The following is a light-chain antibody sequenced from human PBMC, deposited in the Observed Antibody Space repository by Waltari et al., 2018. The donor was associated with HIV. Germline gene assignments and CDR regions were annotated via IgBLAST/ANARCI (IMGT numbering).Light chain of an antibody. Sequence: DIQMTQSPSSLPASIGDRVTITCRACQSIANYVNWYQQKPGTAPKLLIYLASTLQSGVPSRFSGGGSETDFTLTINTLQPEDFATYCQQSNMTPHTFGPGTKLEIK. CDR2: LAS. CDR3: QQSNMTPHT. J-gene: IGKJ2*01. V-gene: IGKV1-39*01. CDR1: QSIANY.